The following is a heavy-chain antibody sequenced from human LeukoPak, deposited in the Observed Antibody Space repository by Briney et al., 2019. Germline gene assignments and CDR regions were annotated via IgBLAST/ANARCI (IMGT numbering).Heavy chain of an antibody. CDR1: GYSFTSYW. D-gene: IGHD6-6*01. CDR3: ARRSAARLSWFDP. CDR2: IYPGDSDT. J-gene: IGHJ5*02. Sequence: GESLQISCKGSGYSFTSYWIGWVRQMPGKGLEWMGIIYPGDSDTRYSPSFQGQVTISADKSISTAYLQWSSLKASDTAMYYCARRSAARLSWFDPWGQGTLVTVSS. V-gene: IGHV5-51*01.